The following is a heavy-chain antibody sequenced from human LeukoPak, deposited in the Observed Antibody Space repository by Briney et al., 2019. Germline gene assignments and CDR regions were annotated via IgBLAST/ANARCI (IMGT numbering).Heavy chain of an antibody. Sequence: SVKVSCKASGGTFSSYAISGVRQAPGRGVEWMGGIIPILGTPNYAQKFQGSVTITADESRSTAYMELSSLSCEDTGVYYCARGPIYGDYGRFDIWGQGTMVTVSS. J-gene: IGHJ3*02. CDR1: GGTFSSYA. D-gene: IGHD4-17*01. V-gene: IGHV1-69*13. CDR3: ARGPIYGDYGRFDI. CDR2: IIPILGTP.